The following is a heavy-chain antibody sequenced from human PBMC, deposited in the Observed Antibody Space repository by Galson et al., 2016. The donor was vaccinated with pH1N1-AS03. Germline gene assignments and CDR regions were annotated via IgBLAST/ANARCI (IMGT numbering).Heavy chain of an antibody. D-gene: IGHD6-13*01. J-gene: IGHJ4*02. Sequence: SLRLSCAASGFTFENHWMHWVRQAPGKGLEWVSSISSRSSDIYYADSVKGRFTISRDNARRSLYLQMNSLRAEDTAVYYCATNIEQRYTSKWYKFDHWGPGTLVTVSS. CDR3: ATNIEQRYTSKWYKFDH. V-gene: IGHV3-21*01. CDR2: ISSRSSDI. CDR1: GFTFENHW.